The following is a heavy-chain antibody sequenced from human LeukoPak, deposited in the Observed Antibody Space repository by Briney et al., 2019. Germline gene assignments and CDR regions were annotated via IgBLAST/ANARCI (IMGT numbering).Heavy chain of an antibody. CDR3: ARVHIAVAGAFDY. D-gene: IGHD6-19*01. Sequence: GGSLRLSCAASGFTFSSYSMNWVRQAPGKGLEWVSSISSSSSYIYYADSVKGRFTISRDNAKNSLHLQMNSLRAEDTAVYYCARVHIAVAGAFDYWGQGTLVTVSS. J-gene: IGHJ4*02. V-gene: IGHV3-21*01. CDR1: GFTFSSYS. CDR2: ISSSSSYI.